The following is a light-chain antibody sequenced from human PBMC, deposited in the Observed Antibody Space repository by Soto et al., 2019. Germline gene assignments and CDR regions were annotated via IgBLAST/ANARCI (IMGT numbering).Light chain of an antibody. V-gene: IGLV2-14*02. J-gene: IGLJ1*01. CDR3: CSYTSSSTYV. CDR1: SSDVGSYNL. Sequence: QSVLTQPASVSGSPGQSITISCTGTSSDVGSYNLVSWYQQHPGKAPKLMIFDVNNRPSGVSNRFSGSKSGNTASLTISGLQAEDEADYYCCSYTSSSTYVFGTGTKVTV. CDR2: DVN.